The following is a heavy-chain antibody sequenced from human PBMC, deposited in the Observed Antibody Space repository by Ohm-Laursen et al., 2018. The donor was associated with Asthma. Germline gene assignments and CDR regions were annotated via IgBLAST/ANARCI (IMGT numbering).Heavy chain of an antibody. D-gene: IGHD2-15*01. J-gene: IGHJ6*02. CDR2: IIPIFGTA. Sequence: SSVKVSCKASGGTFSSYAISWVRQAPGQGLEWMGGIIPIFGTANYAQKFQGRVTITADESTSTAYMELSSLRSEDTAVYYCARSHTTYCSGGSCYSGTYYCYGMDVWGQGTTVTVSS. CDR1: GGTFSSYA. V-gene: IGHV1-69*01. CDR3: ARSHTTYCSGGSCYSGTYYCYGMDV.